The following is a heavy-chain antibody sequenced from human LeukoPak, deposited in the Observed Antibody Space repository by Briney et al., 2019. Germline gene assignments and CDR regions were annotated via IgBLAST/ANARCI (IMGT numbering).Heavy chain of an antibody. CDR1: GGSISSYY. D-gene: IGHD2-15*01. CDR2: IYHSEST. CDR3: ARGGGYCSGGSCYRWFDP. V-gene: IGHV4-59*01. Sequence: SETLSLTCTVSGGSISSYYWSWIRQPPRKGLEWIGYIYHSESTNYNPSLKSRVTISVDTSKNQFSLKLSSVTAADTAVYYCARGGGYCSGGSCYRWFDPWGQGTLVTVSS. J-gene: IGHJ5*02.